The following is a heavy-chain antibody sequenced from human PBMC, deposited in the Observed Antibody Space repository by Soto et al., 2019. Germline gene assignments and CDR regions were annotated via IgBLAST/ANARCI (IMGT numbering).Heavy chain of an antibody. D-gene: IGHD6-13*01. CDR2: INPNSGGT. CDR1: GYTFTGYY. V-gene: IGHV1-2*04. J-gene: IGHJ3*02. Sequence: ASVKVSCKASGYTFTGYYMHWVRQAPGQGLEWMGWINPNSGGTNYAQKFQGWVTMTRDTSISTAYMELSRLRSDDTAVYYCARDLIAAAGGNAFDIWGQGTMVTVSS. CDR3: ARDLIAAAGGNAFDI.